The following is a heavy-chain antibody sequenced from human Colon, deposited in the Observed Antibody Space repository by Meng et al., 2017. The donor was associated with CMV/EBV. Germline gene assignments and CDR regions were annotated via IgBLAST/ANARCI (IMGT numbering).Heavy chain of an antibody. D-gene: IGHD6-19*01. V-gene: IGHV6-1*01. CDR3: ARRHTSGWYYFDS. J-gene: IGHJ4*02. Sequence: SETLSLTCDISGDTVSSTTVGWNWIRQSPSRGLEWLGRIYYRSRWLDDYAQSVKSRISINVDTSKNQFSLQLDSVTPDDTAVYHCARRHTSGWYYFDSWGQGTLVTVSS. CDR2: IYYRSRWLD. CDR1: GDTVSSTTVG.